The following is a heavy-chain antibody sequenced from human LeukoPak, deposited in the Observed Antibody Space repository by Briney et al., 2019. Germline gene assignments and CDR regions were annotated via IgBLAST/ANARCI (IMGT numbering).Heavy chain of an antibody. J-gene: IGHJ5*02. CDR1: GYSFTSYW. D-gene: IGHD2-2*01. CDR2: IYPGDSDT. Sequence: GESLKISCKGSGYSFTSYWIGWVRQMPGKGLEWMGIIYPGDSDTRYSPSFQGQVTISADKSISTAYLQWSSLKASDTAMYYCARVAPQYQLLLDWFDPWGQGTLVTVS. V-gene: IGHV5-51*01. CDR3: ARVAPQYQLLLDWFDP.